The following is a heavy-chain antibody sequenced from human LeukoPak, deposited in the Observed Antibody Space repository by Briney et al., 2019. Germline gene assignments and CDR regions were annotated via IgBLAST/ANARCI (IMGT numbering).Heavy chain of an antibody. CDR3: AKEQSTTSPSGWYYDAFDI. V-gene: IGHV3-30*18. CDR1: GFTFSSYG. CDR2: ISYDGSNK. J-gene: IGHJ3*02. D-gene: IGHD6-19*01. Sequence: GGSLRLSCAASGFTFSSYGMHWVRQAPGKGLEWVAVISYDGSNKYYADSVKGRFTISRDNSKNTLYLQMNSLRAEDTAVYYCAKEQSTTSPSGWYYDAFDIWGQGTMVTVSS.